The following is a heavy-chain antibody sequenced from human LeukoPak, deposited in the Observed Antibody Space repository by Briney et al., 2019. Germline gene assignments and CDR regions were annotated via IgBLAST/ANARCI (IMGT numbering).Heavy chain of an antibody. J-gene: IGHJ4*02. V-gene: IGHV4-34*01. CDR3: ASVVSPGGY. CDR1: GGSFSGYY. CDR2: INHSGST. D-gene: IGHD2-15*01. Sequence: SETLSLTCAVCGGSFSGYYWSWIRQPPGKGLEWIGEINHSGSTNYNPSLKSRVTISVDTSKNQLSLKLSSVTAADTAVYYCASVVSPGGYWGQGTLVTVSS.